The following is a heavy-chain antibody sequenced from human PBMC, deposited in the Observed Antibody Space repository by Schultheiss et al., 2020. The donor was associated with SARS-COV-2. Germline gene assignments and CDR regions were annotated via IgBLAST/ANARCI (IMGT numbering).Heavy chain of an antibody. J-gene: IGHJ4*02. CDR1: GYTFTSYG. CDR2: ISAYNGNT. Sequence: ASVKVSCKASGYTFTSYGISWVRQAPGQGLEWMGWISAYNGNTNYAQKLQDRVIMTTDTSTNTAYMELRSLRSDDTAVYYCARVGPGVVVTPRGGWGQGTLVTVSS. V-gene: IGHV1-18*01. CDR3: ARVGPGVVVTPRGG. D-gene: IGHD2-21*01.